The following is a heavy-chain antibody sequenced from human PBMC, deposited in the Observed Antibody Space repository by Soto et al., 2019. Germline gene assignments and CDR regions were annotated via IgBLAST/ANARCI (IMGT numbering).Heavy chain of an antibody. CDR2: IYSGGST. CDR1: GVTSSSNY. J-gene: IGHJ2*01. CDR3: AREQDWYFDL. V-gene: IGHV3-53*04. Sequence: GRSLRLSWAASGVTSSSNYRSWVRQAPGKGLEWVSVIYSGGSTYYADSVKGRFTISRHNSKNTLYLQMNSLRAEDTAVYYCAREQDWYFDLWGRGTLVTVSS.